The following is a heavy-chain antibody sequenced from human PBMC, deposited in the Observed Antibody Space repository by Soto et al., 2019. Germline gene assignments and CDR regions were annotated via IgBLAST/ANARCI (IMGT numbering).Heavy chain of an antibody. CDR1: GFSFSTHY. Sequence: ESGGGLVQPGGSLRLSRAASGFSFSTHYMNWVRQTPGKGLEWVSSINRDSTVIKYADSVKGRFTISRDNARNSLSLQMNSLRAEDTAVYYCLNGDYYVGPGTLVTVSS. CDR2: INRDSTVI. CDR3: LNGDYY. J-gene: IGHJ4*02. D-gene: IGHD3-16*01. V-gene: IGHV3-48*01.